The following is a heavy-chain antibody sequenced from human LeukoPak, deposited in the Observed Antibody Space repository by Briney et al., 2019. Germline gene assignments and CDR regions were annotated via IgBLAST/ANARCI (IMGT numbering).Heavy chain of an antibody. Sequence: GGSLRLSCAASGFTFSSYSMNWVRQAPGKGLEWVSSISSSSSYIYYADSVKGRFTISRDNAKNSLYLQMNSLRAEDTAVYYCARVGAIVVVVAAVDYWGQGTLVTVSS. CDR2: ISSSSSYI. V-gene: IGHV3-21*01. J-gene: IGHJ4*02. D-gene: IGHD2-15*01. CDR3: ARVGAIVVVVAAVDY. CDR1: GFTFSSYS.